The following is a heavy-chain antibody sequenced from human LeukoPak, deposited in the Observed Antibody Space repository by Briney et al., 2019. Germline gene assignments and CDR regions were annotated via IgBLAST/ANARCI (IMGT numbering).Heavy chain of an antibody. CDR2: INHSGST. CDR3: ARDCGYYDFCSGYSYYFDY. Sequence: SETLSLTCAVYGGSFSSYYWHWIRQPPGKGLEWIGEINHSGSTNYNPSLKSRVTISVDTSKNQFSLKLISVTAADTAVYYCARDCGYYDFCSGYSYYFDYWGQGTLVTVSS. D-gene: IGHD3-3*01. V-gene: IGHV4-34*01. CDR1: GGSFSSYY. J-gene: IGHJ4*02.